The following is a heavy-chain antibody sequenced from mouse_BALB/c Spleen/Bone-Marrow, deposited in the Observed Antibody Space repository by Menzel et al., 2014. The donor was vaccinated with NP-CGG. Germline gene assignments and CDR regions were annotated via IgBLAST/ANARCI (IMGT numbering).Heavy chain of an antibody. D-gene: IGHD4-1*01. V-gene: IGHV3-2*02. CDR3: ARRNWVYYAMDY. J-gene: IGHJ4*01. Sequence: VQLQQSGPGLVKPSQSLSLTCTVTGYSVTSDYAWNWIRQFPGNKLAWMGYISYSGSTSYNPSLKSRISITRDTSKNQFFLQLNSVTSEDTATYYCARRNWVYYAMDYWGQGTSVTVSS. CDR2: ISYSGST. CDR1: GYSVTSDYA.